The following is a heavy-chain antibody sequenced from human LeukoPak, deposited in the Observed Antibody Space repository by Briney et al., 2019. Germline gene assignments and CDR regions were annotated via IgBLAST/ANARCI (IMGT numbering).Heavy chain of an antibody. J-gene: IGHJ5*02. CDR2: LYWDDDK. Sequence: SGPTLVKPTQTLTLTYTFSGFSLRTGGVGVGWIRQPPGKALEWLSLLYWDDDKRYCPSLRSRLTITKDPSKNQVVLTMANMDPVDTATYYCAHSISIFGVVIIVNWFDPWGQGTLVTVSS. CDR1: GFSLRTGGVG. CDR3: AHSISIFGVVIIVNWFDP. V-gene: IGHV2-5*02. D-gene: IGHD3-3*01.